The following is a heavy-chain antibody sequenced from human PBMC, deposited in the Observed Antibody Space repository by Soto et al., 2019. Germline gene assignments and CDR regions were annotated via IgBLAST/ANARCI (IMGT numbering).Heavy chain of an antibody. J-gene: IGHJ5*02. V-gene: IGHV4-59*01. CDR2: ISYTGRT. Sequence: PSETLSLTCTVSGDSISGYYWSWIRQPPGKGLEWIGYISYTGRTNYNPSLKSRVTISVDTSRNQFSLRMSSVTAADTAIYYCARDTRCLYCCDNCYSWFDPWCQGTQVTVSS. CDR3: ARDTRCLYCCDNCYSWFDP. D-gene: IGHD2-21*02. CDR1: GDSISGYY.